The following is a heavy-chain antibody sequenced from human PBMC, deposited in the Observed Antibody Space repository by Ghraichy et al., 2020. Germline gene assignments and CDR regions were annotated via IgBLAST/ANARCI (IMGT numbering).Heavy chain of an antibody. V-gene: IGHV4-39*01. D-gene: IGHD3-22*01. J-gene: IGHJ4*02. CDR2: IYYSGST. CDR1: GGSISSSSYY. CDR3: ARRDSSSGYYPWYFDY. Sequence: SETLSLTCTVSGGSISSSSYYWGWIRQPPGKGLEWIGSIYYSGSTYYNPSLKSRVTISVDTSKNQFSLKLSSVTAADTAVYYCARRDSSSGYYPWYFDYWGQGTLVTVSS.